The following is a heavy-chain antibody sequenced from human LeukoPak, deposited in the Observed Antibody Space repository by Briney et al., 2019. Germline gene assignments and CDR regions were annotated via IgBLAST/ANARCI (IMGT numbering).Heavy chain of an antibody. CDR3: ARCYGDYDHWYFDL. Sequence: GGSLRLSCAASGFTFRNYSMNWVRQAPGKGLEWVSSIGSNSGFIYYTDSIKGRFTISRDNAKNSLYLQMNSLRAADTAVYYCARCYGDYDHWYFDLWGRGTLVTVSS. D-gene: IGHD4-17*01. J-gene: IGHJ2*01. CDR2: IGSNSGFI. V-gene: IGHV3-21*01. CDR1: GFTFRNYS.